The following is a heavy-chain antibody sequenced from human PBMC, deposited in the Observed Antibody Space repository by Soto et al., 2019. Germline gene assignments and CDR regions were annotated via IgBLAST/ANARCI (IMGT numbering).Heavy chain of an antibody. CDR1: GGTFSSYA. Sequence: SVNVSCKASGGTFSSYAISWVLQAPGQGLEWMGGIIPIFGTANYAQKFQGRVTITADESTSTAYMELSSLRSEDTAVYYCAYEGNWNDDGYYCDGMDVWGQGTTVTVSS. CDR2: IIPIFGTA. J-gene: IGHJ6*02. V-gene: IGHV1-69*13. CDR3: AYEGNWNDDGYYCDGMDV. D-gene: IGHD1-1*01.